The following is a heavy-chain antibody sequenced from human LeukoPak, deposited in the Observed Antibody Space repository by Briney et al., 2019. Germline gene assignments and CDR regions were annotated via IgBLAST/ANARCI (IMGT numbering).Heavy chain of an antibody. CDR2: IYYSGST. V-gene: IGHV4-31*03. CDR1: GGSISSGGYY. Sequence: SQTLSLTCTVSGGSISSGGYYWSWIRQHPGKGLEWIGYIYYSGSTYYNPSLKSRVTISVDTSKNQFSLKLSSVTAADTAVYYCARERRFWSGYYFDYWGQGTPVTVSS. D-gene: IGHD3-3*01. CDR3: ARERRFWSGYYFDY. J-gene: IGHJ4*02.